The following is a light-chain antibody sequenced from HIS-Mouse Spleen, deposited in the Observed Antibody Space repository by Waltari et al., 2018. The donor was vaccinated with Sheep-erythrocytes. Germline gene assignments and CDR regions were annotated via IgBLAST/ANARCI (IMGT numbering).Light chain of an antibody. CDR1: QSISSY. CDR2: AAS. J-gene: IGKJ2*01. CDR3: QQSYSTPPT. V-gene: IGKV1-39*01. Sequence: DGQMTQSPSSVSASVADRVTITCRASQSISSYLNWYQQKPGKAPKLLIYAASSLQSGVPSRFSGSGSGTDFTLTISSLQPEDFATYYCQQSYSTPPTFGQGTKLEIK.